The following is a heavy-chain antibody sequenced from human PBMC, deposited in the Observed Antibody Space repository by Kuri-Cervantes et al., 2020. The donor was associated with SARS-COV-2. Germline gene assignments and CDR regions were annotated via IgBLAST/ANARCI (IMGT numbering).Heavy chain of an antibody. CDR3: ASQGDYSPDVNPAHYAFDI. Sequence: SETLSLTCAVSGYSISSGYYWSWIRQPAGKGLEWIGYIYTSGSTNYNPSLKSRVTISVDTSKNQFSLKLSSVTAADTAVYYCASQGDYSPDVNPAHYAFDIWGQGTMVTVSS. J-gene: IGHJ3*02. V-gene: IGHV4-61*09. D-gene: IGHD4-11*01. CDR1: GYSISSGYY. CDR2: IYTSGST.